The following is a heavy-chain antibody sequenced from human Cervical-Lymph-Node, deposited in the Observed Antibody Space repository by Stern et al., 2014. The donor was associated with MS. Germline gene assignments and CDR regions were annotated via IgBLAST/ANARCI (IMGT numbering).Heavy chain of an antibody. D-gene: IGHD6-6*01. CDR1: GFTFSDFF. J-gene: IGHJ4*02. Sequence: VQLEESGGGLVKPGGSLRLSCAASGFTFSDFFMNWIRQAPGKGPEWISYISGSATTIYYADSVKGRFPITRDNAKNSLFLQLNSLRAEDTAVYYCTRGVSSDYWGQGTLVTVSS. CDR3: TRGVSSDY. V-gene: IGHV3-11*01. CDR2: ISGSATTI.